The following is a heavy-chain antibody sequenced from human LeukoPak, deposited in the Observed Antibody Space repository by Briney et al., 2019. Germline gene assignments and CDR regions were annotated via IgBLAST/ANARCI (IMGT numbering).Heavy chain of an antibody. CDR3: ARGYFDTSGYSNPFDH. V-gene: IGHV4-4*08. CDR1: GDSISSYY. CDR2: IHISGTT. D-gene: IGHD3-22*01. Sequence: SETLSLTCTVSGDSISSYYWSWMWQTPVKGLEWIGCIHISGTTIYNPSLKSRVTISVDTSKNQFSLKLSSVTAADTAVYYCARGYFDTSGYSNPFDHWGQGTLVTVSS. J-gene: IGHJ4*02.